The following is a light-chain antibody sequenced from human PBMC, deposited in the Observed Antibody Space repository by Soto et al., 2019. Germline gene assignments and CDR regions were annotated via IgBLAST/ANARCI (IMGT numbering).Light chain of an antibody. CDR1: SGHISYA. CDR2: INSDGSP. CDR3: QTWGTGIRV. J-gene: IGLJ1*01. V-gene: IGLV4-69*01. Sequence: QLVLTQSPSASASLGASVKFICTLSSGHISYAIAWHQQQPEKGPRYLMKINSDGSPSKGDGIPDRFSGSSSGAERYLTISSLQSEDEADYYCQTWGTGIRVFGTGTKLTVL.